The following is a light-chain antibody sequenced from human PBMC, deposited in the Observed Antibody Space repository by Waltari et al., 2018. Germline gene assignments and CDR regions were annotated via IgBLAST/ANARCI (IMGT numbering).Light chain of an antibody. V-gene: IGLV1-44*01. CDR3: AAWDDSLNGLNWV. CDR2: SNS. Sequence: QSVLTQPPSASWTPRQMVTISCSSISSNLGSITVIWPQQLPGTAPKFLIYSNSQRPSGVTDRFSGSKSGTSASLAISGLQSEDEADYYCAAWDDSLNGLNWVFGGGTKLTVL. J-gene: IGLJ3*02. CDR1: SSNLGSIT.